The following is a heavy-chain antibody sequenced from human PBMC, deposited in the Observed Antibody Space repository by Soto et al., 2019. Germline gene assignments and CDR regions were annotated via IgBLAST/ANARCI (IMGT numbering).Heavy chain of an antibody. CDR1: GGSFSGYY. CDR2: INHSGST. Sequence: PWETLSLTCAVYGGSFSGYYWSWIRQPPGKGLEWIGEINHSGSTNYNPSLKSRVTISVDTSKNQFSLKLSSVTAADTAVYYCARFYTAAASGDYWGQGTLVTVSS. J-gene: IGHJ4*02. CDR3: ARFYTAAASGDY. V-gene: IGHV4-34*01. D-gene: IGHD2-2*01.